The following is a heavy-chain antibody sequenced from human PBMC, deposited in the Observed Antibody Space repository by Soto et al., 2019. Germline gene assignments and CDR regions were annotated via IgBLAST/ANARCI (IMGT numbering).Heavy chain of an antibody. D-gene: IGHD6-19*01. J-gene: IGHJ5*02. V-gene: IGHV1-8*01. Sequence: QVQLVQSGAEVKKPGASVKVSCKASGYTFTSYDINWVRQATGQGLEWMGWMNPNSGNTGYAQKFQGRVTMTRNTSIITAYMELTSLRSEDTAVYYCARGAGGSGIVRDNWFDPWGQGTLVTVSS. CDR1: GYTFTSYD. CDR3: ARGAGGSGIVRDNWFDP. CDR2: MNPNSGNT.